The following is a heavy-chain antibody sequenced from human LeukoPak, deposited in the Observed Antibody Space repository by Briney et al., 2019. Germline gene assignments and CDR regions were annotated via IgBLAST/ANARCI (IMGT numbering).Heavy chain of an antibody. CDR2: ISGSGGGT. J-gene: IGHJ3*02. D-gene: IGHD4-17*01. CDR1: GFTVSSDT. V-gene: IGHV3-23*01. Sequence: LTGGSLRLSCAASGFTVSSDTRSWVRQAPGKGLEWVSGISGSGGGTFYPESVKGRFIISRDNSKNTLYLQMNSLRAEDTAVYYCAKGSATRGFEIWGQGAMVTVSS. CDR3: AKGSATRGFEI.